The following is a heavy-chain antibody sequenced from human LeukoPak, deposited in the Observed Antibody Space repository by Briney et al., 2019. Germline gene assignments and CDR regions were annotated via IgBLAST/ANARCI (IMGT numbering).Heavy chain of an antibody. CDR3: TRDPDGGRDFDY. Sequence: ASVKASCKASGYTFSSYGISWVRQAPGQGLEWVGWISVYKRNTNYAQKFQGRVTMTTDTSTSTAYMELRSLRSDDTAVYYCTRDPDGGRDFDYWGQGTLVTVSS. CDR2: ISVYKRNT. CDR1: GYTFSSYG. V-gene: IGHV1-18*01. D-gene: IGHD3-16*01. J-gene: IGHJ4*02.